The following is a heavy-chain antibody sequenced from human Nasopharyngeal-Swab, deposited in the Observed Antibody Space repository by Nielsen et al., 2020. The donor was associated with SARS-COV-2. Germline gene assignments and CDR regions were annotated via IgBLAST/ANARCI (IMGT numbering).Heavy chain of an antibody. D-gene: IGHD3-16*02. V-gene: IGHV4-38-2*02. CDR3: ARELSNTPKYNWFAP. J-gene: IGHJ5*02. CDR2: VQSTGNT. Sequence: SETLPLTCTVSGYSISSGYYWAWIRHSPGKGLEWIGSVQSTGNTYYNPSLESRVTISKDSSKNQFSLMLRSVTAADTAVYYCARELSNTPKYNWFAPWGQGALVTVSS. CDR1: GYSISSGYY.